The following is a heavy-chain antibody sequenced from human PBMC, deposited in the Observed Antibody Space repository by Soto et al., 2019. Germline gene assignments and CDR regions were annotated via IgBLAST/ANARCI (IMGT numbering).Heavy chain of an antibody. CDR1: GYTFTSYY. CDR3: ATWRSTVTTKPNGFDY. J-gene: IGHJ4*02. CDR2: INPSGGST. D-gene: IGHD4-17*01. V-gene: IGHV1-46*01. Sequence: GASVKVSCKASGYTFTSYYMHWVRQAPGQGLEWMGIINPSGGSTSYAQKFQGRVTMTRDTSTSTVYMELSSLRSEDTAVYYCATWRSTVTTKPNGFDYWGQGTLVTVSS.